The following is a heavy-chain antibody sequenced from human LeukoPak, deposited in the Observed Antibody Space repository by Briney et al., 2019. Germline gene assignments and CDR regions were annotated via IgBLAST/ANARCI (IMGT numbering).Heavy chain of an antibody. J-gene: IGHJ6*03. D-gene: IGHD6-25*01. CDR1: GYSISSGYY. CDR3: ARVSGDFYYYMDV. CDR2: IHHRGNT. V-gene: IGHV4-38-2*01. Sequence: PSKTLSLTCAVSGYSISSGYYWGWIRQPPGKGLEWIGNIHHRGNTYYNPSLKSRVTISLDTSKSQLSLRLSSVTAADTAVYYCARVSGDFYYYMDVWGKGTTVTVSS.